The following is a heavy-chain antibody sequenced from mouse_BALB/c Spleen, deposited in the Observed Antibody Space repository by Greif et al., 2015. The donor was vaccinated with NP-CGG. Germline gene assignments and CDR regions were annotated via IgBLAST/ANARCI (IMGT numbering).Heavy chain of an antibody. J-gene: IGHJ4*01. CDR1: GYTFTDYY. V-gene: IGHV1-84*02. D-gene: IGHD4-1*01. CDR2: IYPGSSNT. Sequence: QVQLQQSGPELVKPGASVKISCKASGYTFTDYYINWVKQKPGQGLEWIGWIYPGSSNTKYNEKFKGKATLTVDTSSSTAYMQLSGLTSEDTAVYFCARRTGTEAMDYWGQGTSVTVSS. CDR3: ARRTGTEAMDY.